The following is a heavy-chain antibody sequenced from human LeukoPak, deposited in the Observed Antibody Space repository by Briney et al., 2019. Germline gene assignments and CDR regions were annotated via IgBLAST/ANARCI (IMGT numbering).Heavy chain of an antibody. J-gene: IGHJ4*02. V-gene: IGHV3-23*01. CDR3: AKGSASSRPYYFDY. D-gene: IGHD6-19*01. CDR2: ITDTGGST. Sequence: QPGGSLRLSCAASGFTVNSNYMSWVRQAPGKGLEWVTAITDTGGSTYNADSVKGRFTISRDNSKNTLYLQMNSLRAEDTAVYYCAKGSASSRPYYFDYWGQGTLVTVSS. CDR1: GFTVNSNY.